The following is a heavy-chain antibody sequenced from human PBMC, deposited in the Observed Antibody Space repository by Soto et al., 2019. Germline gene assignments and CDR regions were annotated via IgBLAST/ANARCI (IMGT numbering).Heavy chain of an antibody. CDR1: GFSFENYG. CDR2: IWYDGSLQ. V-gene: IGHV3-33*06. Sequence: QVQMVESGGGVVQLGRSLRLSCAASGFSFENYGMHWVRQAPGRGLEWVAIIWYDGSLQYYAAAVKGRFSISRDNSKNTLYLEMNSLRAEDTAVYYCANLWGDGYNLGQDYNGMDVWGQVTTVIVAS. CDR3: ANLWGDGYNLGQDYNGMDV. D-gene: IGHD5-12*01. J-gene: IGHJ6*02.